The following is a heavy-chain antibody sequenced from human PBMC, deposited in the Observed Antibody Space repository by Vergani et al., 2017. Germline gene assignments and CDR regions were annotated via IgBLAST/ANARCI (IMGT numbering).Heavy chain of an antibody. CDR1: GFTFSSYW. Sequence: EVQLVESGGGLVQPGGSLRLSCAASGFTFSSYWMSWVRQAPGKGLEWVANIKQDGSEKYYVDSVKGRFTISRDNAKNSLYLKMNSLRAEDTAVYYCAGNAPYYDFWSGYYTNYPNFDFWGQGTLVTVSS. J-gene: IGHJ4*02. V-gene: IGHV3-7*01. CDR3: AGNAPYYDFWSGYYTNYPNFDF. D-gene: IGHD3-3*01. CDR2: IKQDGSEK.